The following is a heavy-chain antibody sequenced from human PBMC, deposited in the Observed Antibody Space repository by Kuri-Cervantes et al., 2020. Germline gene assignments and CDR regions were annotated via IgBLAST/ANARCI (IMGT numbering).Heavy chain of an antibody. CDR2: INHSGST. D-gene: IGHD3-10*01. J-gene: IGHJ2*01. Sequence: SETLSLTCAVYGGSFSGYYWSWIRQPPGKGLEWIGEINHSGSTNYNPSLKSRVTISVDTSKNQFSLKLSSVTAADTAVYYCARDRSGYSALRGWYFDLWGRGTLVTVSS. CDR1: GGSFSGYY. V-gene: IGHV4-34*01. CDR3: ARDRSGYSALRGWYFDL.